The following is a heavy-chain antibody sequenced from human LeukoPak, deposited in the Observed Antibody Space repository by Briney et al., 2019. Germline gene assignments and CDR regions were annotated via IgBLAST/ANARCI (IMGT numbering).Heavy chain of an antibody. D-gene: IGHD6-19*01. J-gene: IGHJ6*03. CDR1: GFTFDDYG. V-gene: IGHV3-20*04. CDR3: ARVHGFGYSSGWYYYYYMDV. Sequence: GGSLRLSCAASGFTFDDYGMSWVRQAPGKGLEWVSGINWYGGSTGYAESVKGRFTISRDNAKNSLYLQTNSLRAEDTALYYCARVHGFGYSSGWYYYYYMDVWGKGTTVTVSS. CDR2: INWYGGST.